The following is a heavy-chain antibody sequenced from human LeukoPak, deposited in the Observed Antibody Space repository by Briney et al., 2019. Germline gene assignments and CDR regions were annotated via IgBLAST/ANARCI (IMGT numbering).Heavy chain of an antibody. Sequence: GVSLRLSCAASGFTFSNYAMSWVRQSPGKGLNWFSGINVSGAITYYANSVKGRFTISRDNSKNTLNLQMNSLRAEDTAVYYCARDPSGSSSGWYHFDYWGQGSLVTVSS. V-gene: IGHV3-23*01. CDR1: GFTFSNYA. D-gene: IGHD6-19*01. J-gene: IGHJ4*02. CDR3: ARDPSGSSSGWYHFDY. CDR2: INVSGAIT.